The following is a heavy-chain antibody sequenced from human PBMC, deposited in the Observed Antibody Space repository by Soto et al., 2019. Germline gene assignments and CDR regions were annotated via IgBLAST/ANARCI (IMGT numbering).Heavy chain of an antibody. CDR2: ISGNGTTT. CDR3: VKGGYIYAYSAFDI. J-gene: IGHJ3*02. V-gene: IGHV3-64D*06. Sequence: PGGSLRLSCSASGFIFRSYTLYWVRQAPGKGLEFVSAISGNGTTTYYADSVKGRFIISRVNSRNTLYLQMNSLRSEDTAVYYFVKGGYIYAYSAFDIWGHGTMVTVSS. D-gene: IGHD3-16*01. CDR1: GFIFRSYT.